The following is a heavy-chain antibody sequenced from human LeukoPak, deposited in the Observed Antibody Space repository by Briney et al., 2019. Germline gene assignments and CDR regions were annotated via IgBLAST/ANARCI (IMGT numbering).Heavy chain of an antibody. CDR1: GGSFSGYY. CDR2: INHSGST. CDR3: ARVCPYGGNSEDAFDI. J-gene: IGHJ3*02. D-gene: IGHD4-23*01. Sequence: SETLSLTCAVYGGSFSGYYWSWIRQPPGKGLEWIGEINHSGSTNYNPSLKSRVTISVDTSKNQFSLKLSSVTAADTAVYYCARVCPYGGNSEDAFDIWGQGTMVTVS. V-gene: IGHV4-34*01.